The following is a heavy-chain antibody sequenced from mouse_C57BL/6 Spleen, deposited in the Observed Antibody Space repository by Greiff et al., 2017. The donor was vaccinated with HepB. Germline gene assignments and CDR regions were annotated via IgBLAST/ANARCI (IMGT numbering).Heavy chain of an antibody. CDR1: GYAFTNYL. CDR2: INPGSGGT. Sequence: QVQLQQSGAELVRPGTSVKVSCKASGYAFTNYLLEWVKQRPGQGLEWIGVINPGSGGTNYNEKFKGKATLTADKSSSTAYMQLSSLTSEDSAVYFCARREGYGYFDVWGTGTTVTVSS. V-gene: IGHV1-54*01. CDR3: ARREGYGYFDV. J-gene: IGHJ1*03.